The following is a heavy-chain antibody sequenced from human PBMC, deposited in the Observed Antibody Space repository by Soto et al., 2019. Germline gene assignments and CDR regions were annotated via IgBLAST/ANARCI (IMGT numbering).Heavy chain of an antibody. CDR1: GASISGDGYS. CDR2: IYYSGST. Sequence: QVQLRESGPGLVKPSQTLSLTCTVSGASISGDGYSWSWIRQQPGKGLQWIGYIYYSGSTYYTPSIKGRVTISADMAKNQFSIELTSLTAADTAIYYCARGHYGDPAPRLDPWGQGALVTVSS. J-gene: IGHJ5*02. CDR3: ARGHYGDPAPRLDP. V-gene: IGHV4-31*03. D-gene: IGHD4-17*01.